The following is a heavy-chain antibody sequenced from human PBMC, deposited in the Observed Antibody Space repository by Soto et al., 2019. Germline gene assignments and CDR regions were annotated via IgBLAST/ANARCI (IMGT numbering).Heavy chain of an antibody. Sequence: QVQLVESGGGVVQPGRSLRLSCAASGFTFSSYGMHWVRQAPGKGLEWVAVISYDGSNKYYADSVKGRFTISRDNSKNTRYLQMNSLRAEDTAVYYCAKEEGGYGDYEAAFDYWGQGTLVTVSS. CDR2: ISYDGSNK. D-gene: IGHD4-17*01. CDR3: AKEEGGYGDYEAAFDY. J-gene: IGHJ4*02. V-gene: IGHV3-30*18. CDR1: GFTFSSYG.